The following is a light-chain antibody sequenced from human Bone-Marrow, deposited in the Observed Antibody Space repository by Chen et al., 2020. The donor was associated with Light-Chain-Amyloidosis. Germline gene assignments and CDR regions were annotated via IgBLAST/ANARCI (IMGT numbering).Light chain of an antibody. J-gene: IGLJ3*02. CDR2: DDS. CDR1: NIGSTS. Sequence: SYVLTQPSSVSVAPGQTATIACGGNNIGSTSVHWYQQTPGQAPLLVVYDDSDRPSGIPERLSGSNSVNMATLTISRVEAGDEADYYCQVWDRSSDRPVFGGGTKLTVL. V-gene: IGLV3-21*02. CDR3: QVWDRSSDRPV.